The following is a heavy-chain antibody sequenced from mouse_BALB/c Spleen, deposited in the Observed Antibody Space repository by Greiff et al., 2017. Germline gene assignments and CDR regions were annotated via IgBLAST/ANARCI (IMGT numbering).Heavy chain of an antibody. CDR2: ISSGGSYT. V-gene: IGHV5-6-4*01. CDR3: TRANWDSFAY. Sequence: EVHLVESGGGLVKPGGSLKLSCAASGFTFSSYTMSWVRQTPEKRLEWVATISSGGSYTYYPDSVKGRFTISRDNAKNTLYLQMSSLKSEDTAMYYCTRANWDSFAYWGQGTLVTVSA. CDR1: GFTFSSYT. J-gene: IGHJ3*01. D-gene: IGHD4-1*01.